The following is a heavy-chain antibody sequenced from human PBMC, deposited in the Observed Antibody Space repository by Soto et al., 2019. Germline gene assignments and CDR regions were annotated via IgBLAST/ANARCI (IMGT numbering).Heavy chain of an antibody. CDR2: IDPSDSYT. CDR1: GYIFTSYW. J-gene: IGHJ6*02. CDR3: ARRRRYYYDSSGPRGHYYYYGMDV. V-gene: IGHV5-10-1*01. Sequence: GESLKISCKGSGYIFTSYWISWERQMPGKGLEWMVRIDPSDSYTNYSPSFQGHVTISAYKSISTAYLQWSSLKASETAMYYCARRRRYYYDSSGPRGHYYYYGMDVWGQGTTVTVSS. D-gene: IGHD3-22*01.